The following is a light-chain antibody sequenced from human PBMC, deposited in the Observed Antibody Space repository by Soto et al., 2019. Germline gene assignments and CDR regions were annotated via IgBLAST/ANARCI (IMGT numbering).Light chain of an antibody. J-gene: IGLJ3*02. CDR3: SSYTSSSTLLV. CDR1: SSDVGSYNY. V-gene: IGLV2-14*01. CDR2: EVS. Sequence: QSALTQPASVSGSPGQSITISCTGTSSDVGSYNYVSWYQQHPGKAPKLIIYEVSNRPSGVSNRFSGSKSGNTASLTISGLQAEDEGDYYRSSYTSSSTLLVFGGGTKLTVL.